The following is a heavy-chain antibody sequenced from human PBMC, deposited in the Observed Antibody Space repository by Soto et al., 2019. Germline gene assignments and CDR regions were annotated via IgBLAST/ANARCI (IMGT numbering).Heavy chain of an antibody. J-gene: IGHJ5*02. CDR3: ARAREDSSGWFDH. Sequence: QVQLVQSGAEVRKPGASVKVSCKASGYIFSGNYLHWVRRAPGHGLEWMAWINAKNGATNYTQKFRGRATVTRDTSISTTYLELSGLTSDDTAVYYCARAREDSSGWFDHWGQGTQVTVSP. CDR1: GYIFSGNY. D-gene: IGHD6-19*01. V-gene: IGHV1-2*02. CDR2: INAKNGAT.